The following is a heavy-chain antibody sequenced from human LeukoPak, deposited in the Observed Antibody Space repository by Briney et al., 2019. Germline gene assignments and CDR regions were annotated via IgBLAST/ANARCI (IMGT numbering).Heavy chain of an antibody. CDR3: ASHAVAGFYFDY. CDR2: IYYSGST. Sequence: SETLFLTCTVSGGSISSYYWSWIRQPPGKGLEWTGYIYYSGSTNYNPSLKSRVTISVDTSKNQFSLKLSSVTAADTAVYYCASHAVAGFYFDYWGQGTLVTVSS. D-gene: IGHD6-19*01. J-gene: IGHJ4*02. CDR1: GGSISSYY. V-gene: IGHV4-59*01.